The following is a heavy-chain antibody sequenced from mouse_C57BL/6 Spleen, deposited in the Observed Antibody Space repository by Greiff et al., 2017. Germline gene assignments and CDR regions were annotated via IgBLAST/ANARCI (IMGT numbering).Heavy chain of an antibody. J-gene: IGHJ2*01. V-gene: IGHV1-80*01. CDR2: IYPGDGDT. CDR1: GYAFSSYW. Sequence: VMLQQSGAELVKPGASVKISCKASGYAFSSYWMNWVKQRPGKGLEWIGQIYPGDGDTNYNGKFKGKATLTADKSSSTAYMQLSSLTSEDSAVYFCARKDYSNYFDYWGQGTTLTVSS. CDR3: ARKDYSNYFDY. D-gene: IGHD2-5*01.